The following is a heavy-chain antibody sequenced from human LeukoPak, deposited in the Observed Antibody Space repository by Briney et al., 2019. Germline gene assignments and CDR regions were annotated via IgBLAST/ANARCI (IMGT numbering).Heavy chain of an antibody. CDR3: ARTGTYCSGGSCYWGYYYYGMDV. CDR2: IIPIFGIA. D-gene: IGHD2-15*01. Sequence: AASVTVSCKASGGTFSSYAISWVRQAPGQGLEWMGRIIPIFGIANYAQKFQGRVTITADKSTSTAYMELSSLRSEDTAVYYCARTGTYCSGGSCYWGYYYYGMDVWGQGTTVTVSS. V-gene: IGHV1-69*04. J-gene: IGHJ6*02. CDR1: GGTFSSYA.